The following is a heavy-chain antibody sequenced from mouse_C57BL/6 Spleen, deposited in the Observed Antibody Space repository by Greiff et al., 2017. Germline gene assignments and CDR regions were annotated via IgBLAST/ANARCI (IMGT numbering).Heavy chain of an antibody. CDR1: GYTFTDYE. CDR2: IDPETGGT. J-gene: IGHJ3*01. CDR3: TSLRLTGNAY. Sequence: VQLVESGAELVRPGASVTLSCKASGYTFTDYEMHWVKQTPVHGLEWIGAIDPETGGTAYNQKFKGKAILTADKSSSTAYMELRSLTSEDSAVYYCTSLRLTGNAYWGQGTLVTVSA. D-gene: IGHD4-1*01. V-gene: IGHV1-15*01.